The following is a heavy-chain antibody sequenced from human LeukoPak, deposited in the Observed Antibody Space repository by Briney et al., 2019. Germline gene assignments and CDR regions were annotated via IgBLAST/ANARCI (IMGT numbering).Heavy chain of an antibody. V-gene: IGHV3-48*03. D-gene: IGHD6-13*01. Sequence: PGGSLRLSCAASGFTFSSYEMNWVRQTPGKWLEWVSYISTSGSTIYYADSVKGRFTISRDNAKKSLYLQMNSLRAEDTAVYYCASKYSRSWDGDYWGQGTLVTVSS. CDR2: ISTSGSTI. J-gene: IGHJ4*02. CDR1: GFTFSSYE. CDR3: ASKYSRSWDGDY.